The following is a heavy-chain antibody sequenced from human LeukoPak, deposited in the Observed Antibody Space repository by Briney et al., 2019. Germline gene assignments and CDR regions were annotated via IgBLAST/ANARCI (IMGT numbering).Heavy chain of an antibody. Sequence: PGGSLRLSCAASGFSFSSYSMTWVRQAPGKGPEWVSSISSSRGYIYYADSVKGRFTISRDNAKNSLYLQMNSLRAEDTAVYYCAGSNDFWSGYYDNYYYGMDVWGQGTTVTVSS. CDR1: GFSFSSYS. J-gene: IGHJ6*02. CDR2: ISSSRGYI. CDR3: AGSNDFWSGYYDNYYYGMDV. D-gene: IGHD3-3*01. V-gene: IGHV3-21*01.